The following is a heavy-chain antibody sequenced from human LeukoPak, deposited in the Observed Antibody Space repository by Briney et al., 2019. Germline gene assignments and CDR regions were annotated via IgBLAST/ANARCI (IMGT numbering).Heavy chain of an antibody. V-gene: IGHV1-69*05. CDR1: GGTFSSYA. CDR3: ATSPPYCSSTSCYGGWFGP. Sequence: SVKVSCKASGGTFSSYAISWVRQAPGQGLEWMGGIIPIFGTANYAQKFQGRVTITTDESTSTAYMELSSLRSEDTAVYYCATSPPYCSSTSCYGGWFGPWGQGTLVTVSS. CDR2: IIPIFGTA. J-gene: IGHJ5*02. D-gene: IGHD2-2*01.